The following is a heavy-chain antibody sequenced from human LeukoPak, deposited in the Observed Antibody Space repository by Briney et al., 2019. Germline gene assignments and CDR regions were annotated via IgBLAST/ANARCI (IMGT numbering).Heavy chain of an antibody. D-gene: IGHD1-26*01. CDR1: GFTFSSYA. J-gene: IGHJ4*02. V-gene: IGHV3-23*01. CDR3: ARDEVGASTEFDY. CDR2: LSASGGLT. Sequence: GGSLRLSCAASGFTFSSYAMSWVRQAPGKGLEWVSGLSASGGLTYYADSVKGRFTISRDNSKNTLYLQMNSLRAEDTAVYYCARDEVGASTEFDYWGQGTLVTVSS.